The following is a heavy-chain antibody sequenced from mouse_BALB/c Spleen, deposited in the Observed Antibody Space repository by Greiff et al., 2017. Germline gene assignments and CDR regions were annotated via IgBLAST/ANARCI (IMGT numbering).Heavy chain of an antibody. CDR1: GFTFSSYA. V-gene: IGHV5-6-5*01. D-gene: IGHD1-2*01. J-gene: IGHJ4*01. Sequence: EVKLVESGGGLVKPGGSLKLSCAASGFTFSSYAMSWVRQTPEKRLEWVASISSGGSTYYPDSVKGRFTISRDNARNILYLQMSSPRSEDTAMYYCARDYGYSYYAMDYWGQGTSVTVSS. CDR2: ISSGGST. CDR3: ARDYGYSYYAMDY.